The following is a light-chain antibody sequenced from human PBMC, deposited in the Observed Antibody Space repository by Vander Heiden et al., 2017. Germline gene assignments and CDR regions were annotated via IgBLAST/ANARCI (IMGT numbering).Light chain of an antibody. Sequence: DFQMTQSPSSLSASVGDRVTITCRASQSIRSYLNWYQHKPGVAPKLLISGASSLQSGVPSRFSGSGSGAHFTLTISNLQPEDFATYYCHQSYGTPQTFGRGTKVDIK. CDR2: GAS. CDR1: QSIRSY. J-gene: IGKJ1*01. CDR3: HQSYGTPQT. V-gene: IGKV1-39*01.